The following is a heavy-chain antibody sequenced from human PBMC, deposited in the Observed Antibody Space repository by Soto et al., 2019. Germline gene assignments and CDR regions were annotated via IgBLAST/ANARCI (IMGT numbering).Heavy chain of an antibody. Sequence: SATLSLSCTVSGGSISSGGYYWSWIRQHPGKGLEWIGYIYYSGSTYYNPSLKSRVTISVDTSKNQFSLELSSVTAADTAVYYCARSPPREVTANAILGYWGQGTLVTVSS. D-gene: IGHD2-21*02. CDR2: IYYSGST. CDR1: GGSISSGGYY. CDR3: ARSPPREVTANAILGY. J-gene: IGHJ4*02. V-gene: IGHV4-31*03.